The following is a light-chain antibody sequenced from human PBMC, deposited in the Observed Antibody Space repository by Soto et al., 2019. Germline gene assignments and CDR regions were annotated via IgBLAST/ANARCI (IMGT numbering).Light chain of an antibody. V-gene: IGKV4-1*01. CDR3: QQNYHHHRT. Sequence: DIVMTQSPDSLAVSLGERATINCKSSQSVFYSPSNKNYLAWSQQQPGQPPKLLLYWASSRESGVPERFSGCGAATDFTRSLSRLQADAEAPYYCQQNYHHHRTFGQGTQVEIK. CDR1: QSVFYSPSNKNY. J-gene: IGKJ1*01. CDR2: WAS.